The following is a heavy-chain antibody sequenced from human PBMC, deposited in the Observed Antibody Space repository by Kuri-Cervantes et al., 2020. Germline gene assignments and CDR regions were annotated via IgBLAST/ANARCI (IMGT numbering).Heavy chain of an antibody. J-gene: IGHJ4*02. CDR3: ARDSSHYYDSSGYYDY. D-gene: IGHD3-22*01. CDR1: GGSISSYY. CDR2: IYYSGST. V-gene: IGHV4-59*01. Sequence: ESLKISCTVSGGSISSYYWSWIRQPPGKGLEWIGYIYYSGSTNYNPSLKSRVTISVDTSKNQFSLKLSSVTAADTAVYYCARDSSHYYDSSGYYDYWGQGTLVTVSS.